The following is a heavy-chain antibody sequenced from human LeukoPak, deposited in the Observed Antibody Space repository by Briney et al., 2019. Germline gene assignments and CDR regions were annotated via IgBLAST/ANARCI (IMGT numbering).Heavy chain of an antibody. CDR2: IYSGGST. J-gene: IGHJ6*03. D-gene: IGHD3-10*01. CDR3: TSLGITMVRGVIIPHLWYYYYMDV. Sequence: GGSLRLSCAASEFSVGSNYMTWVRQAPGKGLEWVSLIYSGGSTYYADSVKGRFTISRDNSKNTLYLQMNSLRAEDTAVYYCTSLGITMVRGVIIPHLWYYYYMDVWGKGTTVTISS. CDR1: EFSVGSNY. V-gene: IGHV3-66*01.